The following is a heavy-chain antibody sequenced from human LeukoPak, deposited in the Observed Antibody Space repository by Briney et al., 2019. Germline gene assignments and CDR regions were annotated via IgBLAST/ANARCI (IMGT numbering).Heavy chain of an antibody. D-gene: IGHD7-27*01. V-gene: IGHV1-69*04. Sequence: SVKVSCKASGGTFNNYAISWVRQAPGQGLEWLGRIIPILGVTNDAQNFQGRVTITADTSTSIVYMELSSLTSEDTAVYYCAGSTLTGTYCYFDLWGRGTLITLSS. CDR3: AGSTLTGTYCYFDL. CDR1: GGTFNNYA. CDR2: IIPILGVT. J-gene: IGHJ2*01.